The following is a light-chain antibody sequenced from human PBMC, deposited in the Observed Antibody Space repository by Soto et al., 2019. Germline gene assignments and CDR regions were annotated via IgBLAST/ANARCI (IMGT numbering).Light chain of an antibody. CDR1: QIIISY. CDR2: AAS. J-gene: IGKJ2*01. Sequence: DIQMTQSPSSLSASVGDRVTITCRASQIIISYLNWYQQKPGNAPKRMIHAASSLQSGVPSRFSRRGSGTDFTLTISSLQPEDFATYYCQQSYSTPYTFGQGPKLQIK. CDR3: QQSYSTPYT. V-gene: IGKV1-39*01.